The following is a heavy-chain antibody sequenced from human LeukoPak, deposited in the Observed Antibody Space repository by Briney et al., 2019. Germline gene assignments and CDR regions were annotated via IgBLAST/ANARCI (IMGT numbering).Heavy chain of an antibody. J-gene: IGHJ4*02. CDR2: ISHDGSNK. CDR3: ARDLSIGGFDY. Sequence: GGSLRLSCVASGFTFSSYAVHWVRQAPGKGPEWVAVISHDGSNKHYADSVKGRFTISRDNSKNTLYLEINSLRAEDTGVYYCARDLSIGGFDYWGQGTLVTVSS. CDR1: GFTFSSYA. D-gene: IGHD3-10*01. V-gene: IGHV3-30-3*01.